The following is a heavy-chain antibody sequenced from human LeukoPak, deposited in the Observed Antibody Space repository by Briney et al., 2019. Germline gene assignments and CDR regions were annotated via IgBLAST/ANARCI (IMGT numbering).Heavy chain of an antibody. CDR2: IYYSGST. CDR1: GGSITSSYYY. Sequence: PSETLPLTCTVSGGSITSSYYYWGWIRHPPGTGLEWIGSIYYSGSTYYNPSLKSQVTISVDTSKNQFSLKLSSVTAADTAVYYCASGVAAIFDYWGQGTLVTVSS. CDR3: ASGVAAIFDY. D-gene: IGHD6-13*01. J-gene: IGHJ4*02. V-gene: IGHV4-39*07.